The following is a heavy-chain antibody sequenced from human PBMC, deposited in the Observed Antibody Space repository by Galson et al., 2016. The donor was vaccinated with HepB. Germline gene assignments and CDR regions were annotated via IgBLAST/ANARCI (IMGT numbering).Heavy chain of an antibody. Sequence: SVKVSCKASGYTFTSYDINWVRQAPGQGLEWMGWMNPKRGNTGFAQKFKGRVTMTRNTSISTAYMELRGLKSEDTAVYYCAGPIAVTAFGQKPLNYWGQGTLVTVPS. V-gene: IGHV1-8*01. CDR1: GYTFTSYD. CDR2: MNPKRGNT. J-gene: IGHJ4*02. CDR3: AGPIAVTAFGQKPLNY. D-gene: IGHD6-19*01.